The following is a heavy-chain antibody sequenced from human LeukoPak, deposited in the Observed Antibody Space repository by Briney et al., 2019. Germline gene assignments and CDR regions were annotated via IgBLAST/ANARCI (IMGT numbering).Heavy chain of an antibody. V-gene: IGHV4-59*02. CDR2: IYNSGTT. D-gene: IGHD3-16*01. J-gene: IGHJ5*02. Sequence: SETLSLTCSVSGGSVSSNYWSWLRRPPGKGLEWLGYIYNSGTTNYNPSLRSRVTISVDTSKSLLSLKLSSVTAADTAVYYCARARGSAGGFDPWGQGTLVTVSS. CDR1: GGSVSSNY. CDR3: ARARGSAGGFDP.